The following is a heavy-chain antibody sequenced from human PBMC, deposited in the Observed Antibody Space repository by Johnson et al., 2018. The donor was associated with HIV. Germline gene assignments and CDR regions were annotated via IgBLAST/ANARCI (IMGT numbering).Heavy chain of an antibody. V-gene: IGHV3-66*01. CDR3: AKASSNSNFDAFDI. CDR1: GFTVNGNY. CDR2: IYSGGST. J-gene: IGHJ3*02. Sequence: VQLVESGGGLVQPGGSLRLSCAASGFTVNGNYMSWVRQAPGKGLEWVSVIYSGGSTYYADSVKGRFTISRDNSKNTLYLQMNSLRAEDTAVYYCAKASSNSNFDAFDIWGQGTMVIVSS. D-gene: IGHD3-3*02.